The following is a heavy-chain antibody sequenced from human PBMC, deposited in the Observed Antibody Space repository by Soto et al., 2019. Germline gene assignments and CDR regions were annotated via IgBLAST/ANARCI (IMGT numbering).Heavy chain of an antibody. V-gene: IGHV4-34*01. CDR3: ARGRRKAGTYYYYGMDV. Sequence: SETLSLTCAFYCGSFIGYYWSWIRQPPGKGLEWIGEINHSGSTNYNPSLKSRVTISVDTSKNQFSLKLSSVTAADTAVYYCARGRRKAGTYYYYGMDVWGQGTTVTVSS. CDR1: CGSFIGYY. CDR2: INHSGST. D-gene: IGHD6-19*01. J-gene: IGHJ6*02.